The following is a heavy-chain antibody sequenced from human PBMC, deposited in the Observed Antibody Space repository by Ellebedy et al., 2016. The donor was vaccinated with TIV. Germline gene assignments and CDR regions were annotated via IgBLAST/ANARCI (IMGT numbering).Heavy chain of an antibody. Sequence: GESLKISCAASGFTFSSYWMNWVRQAPGKGLVWVSSINSDGSDTNYADSVKGRFTISRDNAETTLYLQMSGLRAEDTAVYYCARGVSYYHDSSGYGTVWGQGTTVTVSS. CDR1: GFTFSSYW. D-gene: IGHD3-22*01. CDR3: ARGVSYYHDSSGYGTV. CDR2: INSDGSDT. V-gene: IGHV3-74*01. J-gene: IGHJ6*02.